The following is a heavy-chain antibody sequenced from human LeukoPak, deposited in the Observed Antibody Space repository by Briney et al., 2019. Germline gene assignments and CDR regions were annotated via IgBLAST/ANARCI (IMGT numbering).Heavy chain of an antibody. J-gene: IGHJ4*02. CDR2: ISAYNGNT. Sequence: ASVKVSCKASGYTFTSYGISWVRQAPGQGLEWMGWISAYNGNTNYAQKLQGRVTMTTDTSTSTAYMELRSLRSDDTAVYYCARGTYYDFWSGYLSYWGQGTLVTVSS. D-gene: IGHD3-3*01. V-gene: IGHV1-18*01. CDR3: ARGTYYDFWSGYLSY. CDR1: GYTFTSYG.